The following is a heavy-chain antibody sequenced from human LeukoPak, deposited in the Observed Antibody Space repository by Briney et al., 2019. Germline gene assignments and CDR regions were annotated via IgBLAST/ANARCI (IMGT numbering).Heavy chain of an antibody. CDR2: ISGSGSTK. D-gene: IGHD3-10*01. V-gene: IGHV3-48*03. CDR1: GFTFSSFE. CDR3: ARVRPYSETNYDPYYYYVDV. J-gene: IGHJ6*03. Sequence: PGGSLRLSCAAPGFTFSSFEMNWVRQAPGKGPEWLSYISGSGSTKYYADSVKGRFTISRDNAKNSLFLQLNSLRAEDTALYYCARVRPYSETNYDPYYYYVDVWGKGTTVTVSS.